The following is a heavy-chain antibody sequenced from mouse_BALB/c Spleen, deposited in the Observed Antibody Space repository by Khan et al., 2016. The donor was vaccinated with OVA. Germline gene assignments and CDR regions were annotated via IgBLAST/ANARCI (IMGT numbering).Heavy chain of an antibody. J-gene: IGHJ3*01. Sequence: EVQLQESGGDLVKPGGSLKLSCAASGFTFSTFGMSWVRQTPDKRLEGVATISTGGSYTYYPDIVKGRFIISRDNAKNTLDLQMSSLKSEDTAMYYCTRHAYYYDSEGFAYWGQGTLVTVSA. CDR2: ISTGGSYT. V-gene: IGHV5-6*01. CDR1: GFTFSTFG. CDR3: TRHAYYYDSEGFAY. D-gene: IGHD1-1*01.